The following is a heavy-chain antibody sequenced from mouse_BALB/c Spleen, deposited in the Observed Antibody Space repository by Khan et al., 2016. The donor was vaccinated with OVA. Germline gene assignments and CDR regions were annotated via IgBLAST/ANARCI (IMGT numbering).Heavy chain of an antibody. V-gene: IGHV5-17*02. Sequence: EVQLVESGGGLVQPGGSRKLSCAASGFTFSSFGMHWVRQAPGKGLEWVAYISSGSTTIYYADTVKGRVTISGDNPKNTLFLHMTSLRSEDSAMYYCTRGYSGTMAYWGQGTSVTVSA. CDR2: ISSGSTTI. CDR3: TRGYSGTMAY. CDR1: GFTFSSFG. D-gene: IGHD2-12*01. J-gene: IGHJ4*01.